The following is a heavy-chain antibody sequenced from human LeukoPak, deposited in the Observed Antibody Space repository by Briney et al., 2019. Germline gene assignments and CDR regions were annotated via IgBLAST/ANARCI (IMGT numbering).Heavy chain of an antibody. CDR1: GFIFNSYG. D-gene: IGHD2-2*01. CDR2: ISYDGSVK. V-gene: IGHV3-30*18. CDR3: AKGKHCSSTSCSSKYYYGMDV. Sequence: GGSLRLSCAASGFIFNSYGMHWVRQAPGKGLEWVAVISYDGSVKYYADSVKGRFTISRDNSKNTLYLQMNSLRAEDTAVYYCAKGKHCSSTSCSSKYYYGMDVWGQGTTVTVSS. J-gene: IGHJ6*02.